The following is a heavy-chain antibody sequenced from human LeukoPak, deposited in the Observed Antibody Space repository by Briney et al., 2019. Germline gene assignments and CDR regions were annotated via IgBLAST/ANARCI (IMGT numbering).Heavy chain of an antibody. V-gene: IGHV1-2*02. CDR3: ARGWQINSSGGFVDP. Sequence: ASARVSCKASGYIFTDYYVHWIRQAPGQGLEWMGLINPNSGGTNFAQKFQGRVTMTRDTSITTAYMELSSLSSDDTAVYYCARGWQINSSGGFVDPWGQGTLVTVSS. J-gene: IGHJ5*02. D-gene: IGHD6-6*01. CDR1: GYIFTDYY. CDR2: INPNSGGT.